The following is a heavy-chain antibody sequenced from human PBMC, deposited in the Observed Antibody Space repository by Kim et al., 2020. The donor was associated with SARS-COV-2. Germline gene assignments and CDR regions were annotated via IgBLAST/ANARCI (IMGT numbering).Heavy chain of an antibody. CDR3: ASDTGEVGYYYYYGMDV. D-gene: IGHD5-18*01. CDR2: ISGSGGST. V-gene: IGHV3-23*01. J-gene: IGHJ6*02. Sequence: GGSLRLSCAASGFTFSSYAMSWVRQAPGKGLEWVSAISGSGGSTYYADSVKGRFTISRDNSKNTLYLQMNSLRAEDTAVYYCASDTGEVGYYYYYGMDVWGQGTTVTVSS. CDR1: GFTFSSYA.